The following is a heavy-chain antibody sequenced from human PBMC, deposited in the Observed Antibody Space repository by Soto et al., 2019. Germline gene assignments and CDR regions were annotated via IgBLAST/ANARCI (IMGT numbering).Heavy chain of an antibody. CDR2: MNPNSGNT. J-gene: IGHJ3*02. CDR1: GYTFTSYD. D-gene: IGHD3-3*01. CDR3: ARGGIQYYDFWSGYYRDAFDI. Sequence: GASVKVSCKASGYTFTSYDINWVRQATGQGLEWMGWMNPNSGNTGYAQKFQGRVTMTRNTSISTAYMELSSLRSEDTAVYYCARGGIQYYDFWSGYYRDAFDIWGQGTMVTVSS. V-gene: IGHV1-8*01.